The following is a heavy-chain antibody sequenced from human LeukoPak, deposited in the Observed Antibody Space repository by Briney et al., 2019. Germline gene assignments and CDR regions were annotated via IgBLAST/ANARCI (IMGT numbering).Heavy chain of an antibody. V-gene: IGHV4-4*07. CDR2: NYTSGST. CDR3: ARVDFCSSTSRYQDYYMDV. J-gene: IGHJ6*03. Sequence: SETLSLTCTVSGGSISSYYWSWIRQPAGKGLEWIGRNYTSGSTNYNPSLKSRVTISVDTSKNQFSLKLSSVTAADTAVYYCARVDFCSSTSRYQDYYMDVWGKGTTVTVSS. CDR1: GGSISSYY. D-gene: IGHD2-2*01.